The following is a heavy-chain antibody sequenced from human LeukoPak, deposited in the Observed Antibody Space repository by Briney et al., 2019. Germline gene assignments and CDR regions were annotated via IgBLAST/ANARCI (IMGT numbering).Heavy chain of an antibody. Sequence: SETLSFTCAVYGGSFSGYYWSWIRQPPGKGLEWIGEINHSGSTNYNPSLKSRVTISVDTSKNQFSLKLSSVTAADTAVYYCARMGSSGWPKNFDYWGQGTLVTVSS. J-gene: IGHJ4*02. CDR3: ARMGSSGWPKNFDY. D-gene: IGHD6-19*01. CDR1: GGSFSGYY. V-gene: IGHV4-34*01. CDR2: INHSGST.